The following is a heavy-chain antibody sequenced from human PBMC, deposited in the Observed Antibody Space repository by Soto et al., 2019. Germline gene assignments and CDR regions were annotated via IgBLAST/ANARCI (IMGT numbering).Heavy chain of an antibody. J-gene: IGHJ6*02. D-gene: IGHD1-26*01. CDR2: FLPIYDTA. Sequence: QVQLVQSGAEVKKPGSSVKVSCKASGGTFSSFTISWVRQAPGQGLKWMGGFLPIYDTANYAQKFQGSVTITADASTRTAYMELSSLRSEDTAVYYCAKDRRADWESYYYYAMDVWGQGTTVTVSS. CDR3: AKDRRADWESYYYYAMDV. V-gene: IGHV1-69*01. CDR1: GGTFSSFT.